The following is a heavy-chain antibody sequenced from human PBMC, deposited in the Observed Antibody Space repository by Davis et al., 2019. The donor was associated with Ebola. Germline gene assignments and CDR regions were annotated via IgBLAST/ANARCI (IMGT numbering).Heavy chain of an antibody. Sequence: GESLKISCEGSEYDFGTYGIAWLRQLPGKGLEWMAIIYLSDSETTYSPSFQGRVTVSADQSISTAYLQWTSLKASDTAKYYCAKLFTYHFQMDVWGVGTTVTVSS. CDR2: IYLSDSET. CDR3: AKLFTYHFQMDV. CDR1: EYDFGTYG. V-gene: IGHV5-51*01. D-gene: IGHD2-21*01. J-gene: IGHJ6*03.